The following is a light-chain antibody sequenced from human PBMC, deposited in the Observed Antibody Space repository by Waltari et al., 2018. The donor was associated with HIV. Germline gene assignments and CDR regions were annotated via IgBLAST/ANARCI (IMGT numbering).Light chain of an antibody. CDR2: CAS. V-gene: IGKV3-15*01. CDR3: QQYHNWPRT. Sequence: EVVTTQTPATLSVSPGGKVTTPCCASTSVSSNLARYQQKPGQAPGLLSYCASTRAAGIPARFSGIGAGREFTLNISTLQSEDFAVYYCQQYHNWPRTFGQGTKVEI. CDR1: TSVSSN. J-gene: IGKJ1*01.